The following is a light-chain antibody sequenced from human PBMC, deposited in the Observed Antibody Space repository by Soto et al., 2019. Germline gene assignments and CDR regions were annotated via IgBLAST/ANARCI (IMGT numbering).Light chain of an antibody. CDR3: SSYTTSSNYV. Sequence: QSALTQPASVSGSPGQSITISCTGTSSDVGSYNFVSWYQQLPGKAPKLMIYEVSNRPSGVSNRFSGSKSGNTASLTISGLQAEDEADYYCSSYTTSSNYVFGSGTQLTVL. CDR1: SSDVGSYNF. CDR2: EVS. V-gene: IGLV2-14*01. J-gene: IGLJ1*01.